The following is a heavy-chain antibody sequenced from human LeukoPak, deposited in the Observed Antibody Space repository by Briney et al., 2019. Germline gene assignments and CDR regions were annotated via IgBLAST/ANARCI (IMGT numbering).Heavy chain of an antibody. Sequence: PSETLSLTCTVSGGSISSYYWSWIRQPAGKGLEWIGRIYTSGSTNYNPSLTSRVTMSVDTSKNQFSLKLSSVTAADTAVYYCARVARITIFGVVFNWFDPWGQGTLVTVSS. D-gene: IGHD3-3*01. J-gene: IGHJ5*02. V-gene: IGHV4-4*07. CDR3: ARVARITIFGVVFNWFDP. CDR1: GGSISSYY. CDR2: IYTSGST.